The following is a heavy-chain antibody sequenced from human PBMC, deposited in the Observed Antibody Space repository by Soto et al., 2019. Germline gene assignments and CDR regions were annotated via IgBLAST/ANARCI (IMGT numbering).Heavy chain of an antibody. CDR2: INPNSGGT. Sequence: ASVKVSCKASGYTFTGYYMHWVRQAPGQGLEWMGWINPNSGGTNYAQKFQGWVTMTRDTSISTAYMELSRLRSDDTAVYYCARERPAARRRYYGMDVWGQGTTVTVSS. J-gene: IGHJ6*02. CDR3: ARERPAARRRYYGMDV. V-gene: IGHV1-2*04. CDR1: GYTFTGYY. D-gene: IGHD2-2*01.